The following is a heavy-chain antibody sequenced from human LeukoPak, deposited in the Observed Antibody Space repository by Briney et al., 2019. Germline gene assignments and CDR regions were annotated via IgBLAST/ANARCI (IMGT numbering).Heavy chain of an antibody. CDR3: ARSYGSGSYEYYFDY. D-gene: IGHD3-10*01. CDR1: GGSFSGYY. V-gene: IGHV4-34*01. Sequence: SETLSLTCAVYGGSFSGYYWSWIRQPPGKGLEWIGEINHSGSTNYNPSLKSRVTTSVDTSKNQFSLKLSSVTAADTAVYYCARSYGSGSYEYYFDYWGQGTLVTVSS. CDR2: INHSGST. J-gene: IGHJ4*02.